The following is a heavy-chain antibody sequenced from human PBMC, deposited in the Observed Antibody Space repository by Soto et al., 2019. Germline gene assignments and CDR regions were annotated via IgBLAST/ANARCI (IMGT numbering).Heavy chain of an antibody. Sequence: QVQLVESGGGVVQPGRSLRLSCAASGFTFNSYAMHWVRQAPGKGLEWVAVISYDEYNKNYADSVKGRFTISRDNSKNTVYLQMNSLRIEDTAVYYCARPLDSSGWFYVDCWGQGTLVTVSS. CDR1: GFTFNSYA. V-gene: IGHV3-30-3*02. CDR3: ARPLDSSGWFYVDC. D-gene: IGHD6-19*01. J-gene: IGHJ4*02. CDR2: ISYDEYNK.